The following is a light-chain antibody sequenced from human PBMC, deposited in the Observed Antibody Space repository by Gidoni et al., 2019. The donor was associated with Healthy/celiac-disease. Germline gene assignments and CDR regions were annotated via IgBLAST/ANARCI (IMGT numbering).Light chain of an antibody. CDR1: QSVSSSY. CDR3: QQYGSSPPALT. J-gene: IGKJ4*01. CDR2: GAS. V-gene: IGKV3-20*01. Sequence: EIVLTQSPGTLSLSPGESATLPCRASQSVSSSYLAWYQQKPGQAPRLLIYGASSRATGIPDRFSGSGSGTDFTLTISRLEPEDFAGYYCQQYGSSPPALTFGGGTKVEIK.